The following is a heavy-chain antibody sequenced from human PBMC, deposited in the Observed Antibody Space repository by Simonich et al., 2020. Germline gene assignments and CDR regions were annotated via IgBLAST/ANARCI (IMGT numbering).Heavy chain of an antibody. CDR3: ARDPVVPAAIRNAFDI. Sequence: QVQLVQSGAEVKKPGASVKVSCKASGYTFTGYYMHWVRQAPGQGLEWMGWLNPYSGGTTYAQKFQGRVPMTRDTSISTAYMELSRLRSDDTAVYYCARDPVVPAAIRNAFDIWGQGTMVTVSS. CDR1: GYTFTGYY. D-gene: IGHD2-2*01. J-gene: IGHJ3*02. V-gene: IGHV1-2*02. CDR2: LNPYSGGT.